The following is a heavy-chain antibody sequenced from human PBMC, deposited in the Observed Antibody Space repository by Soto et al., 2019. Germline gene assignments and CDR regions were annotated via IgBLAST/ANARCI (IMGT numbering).Heavy chain of an antibody. D-gene: IGHD6-13*01. CDR2: ISAYNGNT. CDR1: GYTFTSYG. J-gene: IGHJ5*02. Sequence: GASVKVSCKASGYTFTSYGISWVRQAPGQGLEWMGWISAYNGNTNYAQKLQGRVTMTTDTSTSTAYMELRSLRSDDTAVYYCAVSIEAAGLTGWFDPWGQGTLVTVSS. CDR3: AVSIEAAGLTGWFDP. V-gene: IGHV1-18*01.